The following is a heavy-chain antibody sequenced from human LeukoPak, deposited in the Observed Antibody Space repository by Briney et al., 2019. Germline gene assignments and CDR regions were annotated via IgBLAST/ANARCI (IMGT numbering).Heavy chain of an antibody. CDR2: IYYSGST. CDR3: ARYYCSSSDCPGIDY. D-gene: IGHD2-2*01. V-gene: IGHV4-30-4*01. J-gene: IGHJ4*02. Sequence: SETLSLTCTVSGGSISSGDYYWSWIRQPPGKGLERIGYIYYSGSTYYNPSLKSRLTISIDTSKNQFSLKLTSVTAADTAVYYCARYYCSSSDCPGIDYWGQGTLVTVSS. CDR1: GGSISSGDYY.